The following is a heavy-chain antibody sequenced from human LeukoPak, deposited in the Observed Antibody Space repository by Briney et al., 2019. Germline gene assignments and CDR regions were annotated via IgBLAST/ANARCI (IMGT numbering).Heavy chain of an antibody. V-gene: IGHV1-18*01. J-gene: IGHJ4*02. CDR2: ISAYNGNT. Sequence: ASVKVSCKASGYTFTSYGISWVRQAPGQGLGWMGWISAYNGNTNYAQKLQGRVTMTTDTSTSTAYMELRSLRSDDTAVYYCASAIAVAGAFDYWGQGTLVTVSS. D-gene: IGHD6-19*01. CDR3: ASAIAVAGAFDY. CDR1: GYTFTSYG.